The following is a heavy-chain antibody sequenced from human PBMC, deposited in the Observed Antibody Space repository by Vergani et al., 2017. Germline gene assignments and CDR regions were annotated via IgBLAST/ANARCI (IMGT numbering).Heavy chain of an antibody. D-gene: IGHD5-18*01. CDR2: LSTTGGA. CDR3: AGDTHRWQRAYR. V-gene: IGHV4-4*09. J-gene: IGHJ5*02. CDR1: GGSMSGYY. Sequence: QVRLQESGPGLVKPSETLSLTCSVSGGSMSGYYWSWIRQAPGKGLEWIGSLSTTGGATHASHNPSLKSRVSISVDTSKSQFSLRLTSVTAADSAIYYCAGDTHRWQRAYRWGQGLLVSVSS.